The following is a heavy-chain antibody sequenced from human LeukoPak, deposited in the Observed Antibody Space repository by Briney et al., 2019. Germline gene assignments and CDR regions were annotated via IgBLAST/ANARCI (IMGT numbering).Heavy chain of an antibody. D-gene: IGHD3-22*01. J-gene: IGHJ4*02. V-gene: IGHV1-2*02. Sequence: ASVKVSRKASGYTFTGYYMHWVRQAPGQGLEWMGWINPNSGGTNYAQKFQGRVTMTRDTSISTAYMELSRLRSDDTAVYYCARGIRTRYDSSGYSFYYWGQGTLVTVSS. CDR1: GYTFTGYY. CDR3: ARGIRTRYDSSGYSFYY. CDR2: INPNSGGT.